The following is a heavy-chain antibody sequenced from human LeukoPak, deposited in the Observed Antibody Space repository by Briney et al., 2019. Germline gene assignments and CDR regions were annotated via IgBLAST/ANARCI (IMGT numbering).Heavy chain of an antibody. Sequence: PGRSLRLSCAASGFTFSSYGMHWVRQAPGEGLEWVAVISYDGSNKYYADSVKGRFTISRDNSKNTLYLQMNSLRAEDTAVYYCAKGGGRDGYNSGLFDYWGQGTLVTVSS. D-gene: IGHD5-24*01. V-gene: IGHV3-30*18. J-gene: IGHJ4*02. CDR2: ISYDGSNK. CDR1: GFTFSSYG. CDR3: AKGGGRDGYNSGLFDY.